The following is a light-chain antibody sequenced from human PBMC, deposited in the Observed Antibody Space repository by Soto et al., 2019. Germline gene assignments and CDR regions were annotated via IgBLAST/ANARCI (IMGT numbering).Light chain of an antibody. CDR1: SSTIGSNH. Sequence: QSVLTQPPSVSAATRQKVTISCSRSSSTIGSNHVSWYQHLPGTAPKLLIYDNNKRPSGIPDRFSGTKSGTSATLDITGLQTGDEAHYYCATWDSGLIAGVFGGGTKVTVL. CDR3: ATWDSGLIAGV. J-gene: IGLJ2*01. V-gene: IGLV1-51*01. CDR2: DNN.